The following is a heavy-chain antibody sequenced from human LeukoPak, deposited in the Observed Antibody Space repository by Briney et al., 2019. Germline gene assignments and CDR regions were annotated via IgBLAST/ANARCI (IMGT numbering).Heavy chain of an antibody. CDR1: GYPFTGYY. CDR3: AKDLGSGSYQPSDY. Sequence: GASVKVSCKASGYPFTGYYMHWVRQAPGQGLEWMGWINPDSGGTRYAQKFQGRVTMTRDTSIRTAYMELSRLRSDDTAVYYCAKDLGSGSYQPSDYWGQGTLVTVSS. D-gene: IGHD1-26*01. CDR2: INPDSGGT. J-gene: IGHJ4*02. V-gene: IGHV1-2*02.